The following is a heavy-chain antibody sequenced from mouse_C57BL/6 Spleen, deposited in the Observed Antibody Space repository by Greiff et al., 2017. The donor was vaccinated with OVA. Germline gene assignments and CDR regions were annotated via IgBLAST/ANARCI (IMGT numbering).Heavy chain of an antibody. D-gene: IGHD2-1*01. CDR3: TRVGGNYSYAMDD. V-gene: IGHV5-9-1*02. CDR2: ISSGGDYI. Sequence: EVQVVESGEGLVKPGGSLKLSCAASGFTFSSYAMSWVRQTPEKRLEWVAYISSGGDYIYYADTVKGRFTISRDNARNTLYLQMSSLKSEDTAMYYCTRVGGNYSYAMDDWGQGTSVTVSS. CDR1: GFTFSSYA. J-gene: IGHJ4*01.